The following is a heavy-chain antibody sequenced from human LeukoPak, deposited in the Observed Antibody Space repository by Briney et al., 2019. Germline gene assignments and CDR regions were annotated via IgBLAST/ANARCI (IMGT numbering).Heavy chain of an antibody. D-gene: IGHD2-2*01. V-gene: IGHV1-2*02. CDR3: ARANPLYCSSTTCLFDY. CDR2: INPNSGDT. J-gene: IGHJ4*02. CDR1: GYTFTGYY. Sequence: ASVKVSCKASGYTFTGYYMHWVRQAPGQGFEWMGWINPNSGDTNYVQKFQGRVTMTRDTSISTARMELSRLRSDDTAVYYCARANPLYCSSTTCLFDYWGQGTLVTVSS.